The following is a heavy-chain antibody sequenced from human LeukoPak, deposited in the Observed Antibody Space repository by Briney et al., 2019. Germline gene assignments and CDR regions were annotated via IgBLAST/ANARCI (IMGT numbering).Heavy chain of an antibody. Sequence: GGSLRLSCTASGFTFGDYAMSWVRQAPGKGLEWVGFIRSKAYGGTTEYAASVRGRFTISRDDSKSIAYLQMNSLKTEDTAVYYCTSDDYSSGWFERVFDYWGQGTLVTVSS. D-gene: IGHD6-19*01. CDR1: GFTFGDYA. CDR3: TSDDYSSGWFERVFDY. CDR2: IRSKAYGGTT. J-gene: IGHJ4*02. V-gene: IGHV3-49*04.